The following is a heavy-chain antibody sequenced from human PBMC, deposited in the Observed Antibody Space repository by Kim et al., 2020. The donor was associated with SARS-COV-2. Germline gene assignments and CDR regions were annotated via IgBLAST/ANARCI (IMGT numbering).Heavy chain of an antibody. J-gene: IGHJ6*02. Sequence: SETLSLTCTVSGGSISSSNYFWDWIRQSPGTGLEWIGSIYYSGSTYSNPSLKSRVTISVDTSKNQFSLKLNSVTAADTAVYYCARRGGTSSFSRTTYMDVWGQGTTVTVSS. CDR2: IYYSGST. V-gene: IGHV4-39*01. D-gene: IGHD2-15*01. CDR3: ARRGGTSSFSRTTYMDV. CDR1: GGSISSSNYF.